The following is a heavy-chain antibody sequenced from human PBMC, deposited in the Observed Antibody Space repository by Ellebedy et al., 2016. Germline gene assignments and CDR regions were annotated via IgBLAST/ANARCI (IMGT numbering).Heavy chain of an antibody. Sequence: SETLSLXXAVYGGSFSGYYWSWIRQPPGKGLEWIGEINHSGSTNYNPSLKSRVTISVDTSKNQFSLKLSSVTAADTAVYYCAKSSTSARGFDYWGQGTLVTVSS. CDR2: INHSGST. CDR3: AKSSTSARGFDY. CDR1: GGSFSGYY. D-gene: IGHD2-2*01. J-gene: IGHJ4*02. V-gene: IGHV4-34*01.